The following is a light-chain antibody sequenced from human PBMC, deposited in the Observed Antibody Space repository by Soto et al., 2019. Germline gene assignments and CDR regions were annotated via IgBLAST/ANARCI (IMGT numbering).Light chain of an antibody. CDR3: SSFAVRNNLL. CDR1: SSDVGRYNY. V-gene: IGLV2-8*01. J-gene: IGLJ7*01. Sequence: QSALTQPPSASGSPGQSVTISCTGTSSDVGRYNYVSWYQQHPGKAPKLIIYEVSQRPSGVPDRFSGSKSGNTASLTVSGLQAEDEADYYCSSFAVRNNLLFGGGTQLTVL. CDR2: EVS.